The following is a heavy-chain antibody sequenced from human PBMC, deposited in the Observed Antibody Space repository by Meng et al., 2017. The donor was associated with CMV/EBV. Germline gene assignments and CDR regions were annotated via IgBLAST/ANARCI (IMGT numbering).Heavy chain of an antibody. CDR2: IIPILGIA. CDR3: ARAPRSSSPGPYYYYYYGMDV. CDR1: GGTFSSYA. D-gene: IGHD6-13*01. Sequence: SVKVSCKASGGTFSSYAISWVRQAPGQGLEWMGGIIPILGIANYAQKFQGRVAITADKSTSTAYMELSSLRSEDTAVYYCARAPRSSSPGPYYYYYYGMDVWGQGTTVTVSS. V-gene: IGHV1-69*10. J-gene: IGHJ6*02.